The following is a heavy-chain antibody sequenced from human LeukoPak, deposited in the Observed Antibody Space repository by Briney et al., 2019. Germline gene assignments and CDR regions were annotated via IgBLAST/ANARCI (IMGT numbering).Heavy chain of an antibody. V-gene: IGHV3-7*01. CDR1: GFTFSSYW. CDR2: IKQDGSEK. Sequence: GGSLRLSCAASGFTFSSYWMSWVRQAPGKGLEWVANIKQDGSEKYYVDSVKGRFTISRDNAKNSLYLQMNSLRAEDTAVYYCARETIVSYYYYYMDVWGKGTTVTVSS. CDR3: ARETIVSYYYYYMDV. J-gene: IGHJ6*03. D-gene: IGHD1-26*01.